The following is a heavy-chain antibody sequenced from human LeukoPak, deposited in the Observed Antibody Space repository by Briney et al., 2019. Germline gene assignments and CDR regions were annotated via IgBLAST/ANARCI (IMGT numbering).Heavy chain of an antibody. CDR1: GYTFTGYY. J-gene: IGHJ5*02. CDR3: ARATTSSLSNWFDP. D-gene: IGHD2-2*01. V-gene: IGHV1-2*06. CDR2: INPNSGGT. Sequence: ASVKVSCKASGYTFTGYYMHWVRQAPGQGLEWMGRINPNSGGTNYAQKFQGRVTMTRDTSISTVYLELSSLRSDDTAIYYCARATTSSLSNWFDPWGQGTLVTVSS.